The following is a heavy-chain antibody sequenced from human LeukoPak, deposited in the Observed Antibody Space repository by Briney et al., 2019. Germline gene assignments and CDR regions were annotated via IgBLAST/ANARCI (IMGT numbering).Heavy chain of an antibody. CDR3: AKDMGYTFGHAFDY. Sequence: GGSLRLSCAASGFTFSSYAMSWVRQAPGKGLEWVSGISGSGGTTYYVDSVKGRFTISRDNSKNTLYLQMNSLRTEDTAMYYCAKDMGYTFGHAFDYWGQGTLVTVSS. CDR2: ISGSGGTT. V-gene: IGHV3-23*01. D-gene: IGHD5-18*01. J-gene: IGHJ4*02. CDR1: GFTFSSYA.